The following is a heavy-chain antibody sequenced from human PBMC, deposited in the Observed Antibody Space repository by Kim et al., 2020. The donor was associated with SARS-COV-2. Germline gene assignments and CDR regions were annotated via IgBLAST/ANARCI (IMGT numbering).Heavy chain of an antibody. CDR3: ARAPGVTIFGVVSSFDI. Sequence: SETLSLTCTVSGGSISSYYWSWIRQPPGKGLEWIGYIYYSGSTNYNPSLKSRVTISVDTSKNQFSLKLSSVTAADTAVYYCARAPGVTIFGVVSSFDIWGPGKMVTLSS. CDR2: IYYSGST. V-gene: IGHV4-59*01. CDR1: GGSISSYY. J-gene: IGHJ3*02. D-gene: IGHD3-3*01.